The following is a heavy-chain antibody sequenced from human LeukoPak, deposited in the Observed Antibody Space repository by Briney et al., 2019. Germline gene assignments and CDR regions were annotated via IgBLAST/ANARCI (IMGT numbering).Heavy chain of an antibody. CDR3: ARASWVSTTDAVR. Sequence: GGSLRLSCAASGLSFSSFAMSWVRQGPARGLEWVSSIRGNGDTFNADSVKGRFTLSSDISRNTVYFQLNNLRVEDTAIYYCARASWVSTTDAVRWGQGTLVTVSS. V-gene: IGHV3-23*01. J-gene: IGHJ4*02. D-gene: IGHD1-14*01. CDR1: GLSFSSFA. CDR2: IRGNGDT.